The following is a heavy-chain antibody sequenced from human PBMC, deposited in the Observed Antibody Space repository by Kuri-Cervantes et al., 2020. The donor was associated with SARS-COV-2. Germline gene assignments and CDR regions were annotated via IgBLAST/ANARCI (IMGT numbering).Heavy chain of an antibody. D-gene: IGHD2-15*01. CDR3: ARHIVAHGRGGMDV. J-gene: IGHJ6*02. Sequence: SETLSLTCAVYGGSFSSYYWSWIRQPPGKGLEWIGYIYYSGSTNYNPSLKSRVTISVDTSKNQFSLKLSSVTAADTAVYYCARHIVAHGRGGMDVWGQGTTVTVSS. CDR2: IYYSGST. CDR1: GGSFSSYY. V-gene: IGHV4-59*08.